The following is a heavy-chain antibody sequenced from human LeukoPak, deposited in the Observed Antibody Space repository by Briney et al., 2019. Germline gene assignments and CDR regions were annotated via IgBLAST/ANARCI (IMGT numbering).Heavy chain of an antibody. CDR2: INSDGSST. V-gene: IGHV3-74*01. Sequence: GGSLRLSCAASRFTFSSYWMHWVRQAPGKGLVWVSGINSDGSSTSYADSVKGRFTISRDNAKNTLYLQMNSLRAEDTAVYYCATSTYCSGGSCYSRTFQYWGQGTLVTVSS. J-gene: IGHJ4*02. D-gene: IGHD2-15*01. CDR3: ATSTYCSGGSCYSRTFQY. CDR1: RFTFSSYW.